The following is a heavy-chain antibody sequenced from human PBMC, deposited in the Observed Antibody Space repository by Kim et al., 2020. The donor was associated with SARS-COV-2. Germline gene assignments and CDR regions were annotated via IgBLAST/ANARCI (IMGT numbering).Heavy chain of an antibody. Sequence: ASVKVSCKASGYTFTSYGISWVRQAPGQGLEWMGWISAYNGNTNYAQKLQGRVTMTTDTSTSTAYMELRSLRSDDTAVYYCARDGPYYYDSSGYYYAPFDYWGQGTLVTVSS. J-gene: IGHJ4*02. CDR2: ISAYNGNT. V-gene: IGHV1-18*04. CDR3: ARDGPYYYDSSGYYYAPFDY. CDR1: GYTFTSYG. D-gene: IGHD3-22*01.